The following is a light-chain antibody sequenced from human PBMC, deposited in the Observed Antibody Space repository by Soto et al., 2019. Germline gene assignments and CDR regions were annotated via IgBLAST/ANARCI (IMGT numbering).Light chain of an antibody. V-gene: IGLV2-14*01. CDR3: SSYTTSSTIVL. CDR1: SSDVAAYHY. J-gene: IGLJ2*01. Sequence: QSALTQPDSVSGPPGQSITISCTGTSSDVAAYHYVSWYQQHPGRAPKLMIYEVSYRPSGVSNRFSGSKSGNTASLTISGLQAEDEADYYCSSYTTSSTIVLFGGGTKLTVL. CDR2: EVS.